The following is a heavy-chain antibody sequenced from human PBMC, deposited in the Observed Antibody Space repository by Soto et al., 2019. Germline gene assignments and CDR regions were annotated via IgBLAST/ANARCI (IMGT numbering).Heavy chain of an antibody. CDR1: GYTFTGYY. Sequence: ASVKVSCKASGYTFTGYYMHWVRQAPGQGLEWMGWINPNSGGTNYAQKFQGWVTMTRDTSISTAYMELSRLRSDDTAVYYCARDKELGIGIDYWGQGTLVTVSS. CDR2: INPNSGGT. J-gene: IGHJ4*02. V-gene: IGHV1-2*04. CDR3: ARDKELGIGIDY. D-gene: IGHD7-27*01.